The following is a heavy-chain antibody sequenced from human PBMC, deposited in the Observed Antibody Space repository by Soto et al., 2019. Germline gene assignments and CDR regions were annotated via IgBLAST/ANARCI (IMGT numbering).Heavy chain of an antibody. CDR3: LGRRIYDYVSEGAFDI. Sequence: GGSLRLSCAASGFTFSSYDMHWVRQATGKGLEWVSAIGTAGDTYYPGSVKGRFTISRENAKNSLYLQMNSLRAEDTAVYYCLGRRIYDYVSEGAFDIWGQGTMVTVSS. D-gene: IGHD3-16*01. V-gene: IGHV3-13*01. CDR2: IGTAGDT. CDR1: GFTFSSYD. J-gene: IGHJ3*02.